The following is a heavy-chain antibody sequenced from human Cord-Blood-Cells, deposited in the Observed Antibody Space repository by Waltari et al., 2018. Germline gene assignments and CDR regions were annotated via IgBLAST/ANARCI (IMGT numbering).Heavy chain of an antibody. CDR1: GYTFTGYY. J-gene: IGHJ2*01. V-gene: IGHV1-2*04. Sequence: QVQLVQSGAEVTKPGASVKVSCKASGYTFTGYYLPWLRQAPGQGLEWMGWINPNSGGTNYAQKFQGWVTMTRDTSISTAYMELSRLRSDDTAVYYCARDLDGTGYFDLWGRGTLVTVSS. CDR2: INPNSGGT. CDR3: ARDLDGTGYFDL. D-gene: IGHD1-1*01.